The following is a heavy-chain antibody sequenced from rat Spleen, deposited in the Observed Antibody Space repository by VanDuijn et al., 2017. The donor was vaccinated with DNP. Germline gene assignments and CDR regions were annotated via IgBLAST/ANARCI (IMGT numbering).Heavy chain of an antibody. J-gene: IGHJ2*01. CDR3: IIRAGSFED. Sequence: EVQLVESGGGLVQPGRSLKLSCAASGFTFSAYYMAWVRQLPKKGLEWVATINYDGGNTYYRDSVKGRFTISRDNARSSLYLQMDSLRSEDTATYYCIIRAGSFEDWGQGVMVTVSS. D-gene: IGHD5-1*01. CDR2: INYDGGNT. V-gene: IGHV5-20*01. CDR1: GFTFSAYY.